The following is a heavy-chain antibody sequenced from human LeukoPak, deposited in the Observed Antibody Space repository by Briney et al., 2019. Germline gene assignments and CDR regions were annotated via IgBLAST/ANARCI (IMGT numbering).Heavy chain of an antibody. V-gene: IGHV4-4*07. J-gene: IGHJ4*02. CDR2: IYASGSA. CDR3: ARDPSIFFYFDY. CDR1: GASINNYY. Sequence: SETLSLTCTVSGASINNYYWNWIRQPAGEGLEWIGRIYASGSANYNPSLKTRVTMSVNTSNSQFSLNLSSVTAADTAIYYCARDPSIFFYFDYWGQGTLVAVSS.